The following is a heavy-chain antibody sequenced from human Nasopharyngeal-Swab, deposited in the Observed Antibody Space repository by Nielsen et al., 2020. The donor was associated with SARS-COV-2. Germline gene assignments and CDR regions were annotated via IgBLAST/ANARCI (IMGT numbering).Heavy chain of an antibody. Sequence: GASLQISCAASGFTFSSYAMHWVRQAPGKGLEWVAVISYDGSNKYYTDSVKGRFTISRDNSKNTLYLQMNSLRAEDTAVYYCARDGMGGYPLYSFDSWGQGTLVTVSS. CDR3: ARDGMGGYPLYSFDS. V-gene: IGHV3-30-3*01. CDR2: ISYDGSNK. D-gene: IGHD1-26*01. CDR1: GFTFSSYA. J-gene: IGHJ4*02.